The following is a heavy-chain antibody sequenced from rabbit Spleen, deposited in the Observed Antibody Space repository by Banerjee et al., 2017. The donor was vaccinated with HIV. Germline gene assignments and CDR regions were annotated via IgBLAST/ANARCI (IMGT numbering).Heavy chain of an antibody. D-gene: IGHD8-1*01. V-gene: IGHV1S40*01. J-gene: IGHJ6*01. CDR1: GFSFSSSDY. CDR3: ARDSGSSFSSYGMDL. Sequence: QSLEESGGDLVKPGASLTLTCTASGFSFSSSDYMCWVRQAPGKGLEWISCVPGSSSGFTYSATWAKGRFTCSKASSATVTLQMSSLTVADTATYFCARDSGSSFSSYGMDLWGPGTLVTVS. CDR2: VPGSSSGFT.